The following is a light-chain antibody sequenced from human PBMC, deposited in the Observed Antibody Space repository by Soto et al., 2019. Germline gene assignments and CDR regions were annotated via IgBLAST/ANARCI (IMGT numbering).Light chain of an antibody. J-gene: IGLJ1*01. CDR3: CSYAGSYSFYV. Sequence: QSVLTQPRSVSGSPGQSVTISCTGTSSDVGGYNYVSWYQQHPGKAPKLMIYDVSKRPSGVPDRFSGSKSGNTASLTISGLQAEDEAEYYCCSYAGSYSFYVFGTGTKLTVL. CDR1: SSDVGGYNY. CDR2: DVS. V-gene: IGLV2-11*01.